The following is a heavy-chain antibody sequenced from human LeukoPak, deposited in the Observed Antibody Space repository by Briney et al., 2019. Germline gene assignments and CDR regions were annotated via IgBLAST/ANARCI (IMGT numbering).Heavy chain of an antibody. Sequence: PGRSLRLSCAASGFTFDDYAMHWVRQAPGKGLEWVSGISWNSGSTYYADSVKGRFTISRDNSKNTLYLQMNSLRAEDTAVYYCAKYYGDYYYYYYMDVWGKGTTVTVSS. V-gene: IGHV3-9*01. D-gene: IGHD4-17*01. CDR1: GFTFDDYA. CDR2: ISWNSGST. J-gene: IGHJ6*03. CDR3: AKYYGDYYYYYYMDV.